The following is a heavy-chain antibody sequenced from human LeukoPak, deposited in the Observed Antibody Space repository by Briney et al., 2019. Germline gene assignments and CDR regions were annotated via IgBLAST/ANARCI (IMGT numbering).Heavy chain of an antibody. V-gene: IGHV1-69*04. CDR2: IIPILGIA. CDR3: ARDRIAAAKNNWFDP. D-gene: IGHD6-13*01. Sequence: ASVKVSCKASGYTFTSYGISWVRQAPGQGLEWMGRIIPILGIANYAQKFQGRVTITADKSTSTAYMELSSLRSEDTAVYYCARDRIAAAKNNWFDPWGQGTLVTVSS. CDR1: GYTFTSYG. J-gene: IGHJ5*02.